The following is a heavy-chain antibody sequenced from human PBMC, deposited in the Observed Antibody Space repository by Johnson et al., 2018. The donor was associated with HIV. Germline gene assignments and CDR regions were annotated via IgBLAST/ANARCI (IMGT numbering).Heavy chain of an antibody. CDR2: IYSGGST. V-gene: IGHV3-66*01. CDR1: GFTFSSYD. J-gene: IGHJ3*02. CDR3: AAFRDYYGSGLNAFDI. Sequence: VQLMESGGDLVQPGGSLRLSCAASGFTFSSYDMHWVRQATGKGLEWVSVIYSGGSTYYADSVKGRFTISRDNSKNTLYLQMNSLRAEDTAVYYCAAFRDYYGSGLNAFDIWGQGTMVTVSS. D-gene: IGHD3-10*01.